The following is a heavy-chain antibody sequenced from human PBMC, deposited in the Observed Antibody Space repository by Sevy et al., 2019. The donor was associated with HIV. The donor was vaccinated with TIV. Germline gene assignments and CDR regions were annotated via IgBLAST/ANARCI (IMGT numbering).Heavy chain of an antibody. CDR3: AKGWLQWPSDC. CDR2: ISGAGDTT. CDR1: GFIFNSFT. V-gene: IGHV3-23*01. Sequence: GGSLRLSCAASGFIFNSFTMNWVRQIPGKGLEWVSGISGAGDTTYYADSLKGRFTISRDNSRNTLFLQMNNLRVEDTAVYDCAKGWLQWPSDCWGQGTLVTVSS. D-gene: IGHD6-19*01. J-gene: IGHJ4*02.